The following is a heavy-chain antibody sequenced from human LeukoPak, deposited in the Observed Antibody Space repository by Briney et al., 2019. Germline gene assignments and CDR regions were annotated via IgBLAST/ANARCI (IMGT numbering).Heavy chain of an antibody. CDR1: GFTTFSRSW. D-gene: IGHD5-24*01. CDR2: IRGDGSEK. CDR3: AQFREDY. J-gene: IGHJ4*02. Sequence: PGGSLRLSRAAPGFTTFSRSWMTWVRRAPGKGLEWVADIRGDGSEKHYVDSVKGRFTIYRDNARNLLYLQMNSLRAEDSAVYFCAQFREDYWGQGTPVTVSS. V-gene: IGHV3-7*05.